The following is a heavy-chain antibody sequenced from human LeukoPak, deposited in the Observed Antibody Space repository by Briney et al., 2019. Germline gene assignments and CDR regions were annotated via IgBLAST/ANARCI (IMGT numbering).Heavy chain of an antibody. J-gene: IGHJ4*02. CDR2: ISYDGSNK. D-gene: IGHD3-10*01. CDR3: AKDRVRGSGSYIFDY. V-gene: IGHV3-30*18. CDR1: GFTFSSYG. Sequence: GGSLRLSCAASGFTFSSYGMHWVRQAPGKGLEWVAVISYDGSNKYYADSVKGRFTISRDNSKNTLYLQMNSLRVEDTAVYYCAKDRVRGSGSYIFDYWGQGTLVTVSS.